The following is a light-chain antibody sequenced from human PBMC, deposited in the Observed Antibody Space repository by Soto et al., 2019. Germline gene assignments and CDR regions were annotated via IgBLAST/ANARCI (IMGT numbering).Light chain of an antibody. J-gene: IGLJ1*01. CDR3: SSFTGTTTLDV. CDR1: SSDVGGFDF. CDR2: GVS. V-gene: IGLV2-14*03. Sequence: QSVLTQPASVSGSLGQSITISCTGTSSDVGGFDFVSWYQQHPGEAPKLMIYGVSNRPSGVSNRFSGSKSGNTAFLTISGLQPEDEADYYCSSFTGTTTLDVFGTGTKVTVL.